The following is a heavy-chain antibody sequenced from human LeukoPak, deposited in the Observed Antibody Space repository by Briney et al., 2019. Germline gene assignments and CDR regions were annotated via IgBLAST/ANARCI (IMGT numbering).Heavy chain of an antibody. J-gene: IGHJ6*02. Sequence: ASVKVSCKVSGYTLIELSMHWVRQAPGKGLEWMGGFDPKAGEKVYAQKFQGRVTMTEDTSTDTAYMELSSLRSGDTAVYYCATVRNSYYKYGLDVWGQGTTVTVSS. V-gene: IGHV1-24*01. CDR1: GYTLIELS. CDR3: ATVRNSYYKYGLDV. D-gene: IGHD1-14*01. CDR2: FDPKAGEK.